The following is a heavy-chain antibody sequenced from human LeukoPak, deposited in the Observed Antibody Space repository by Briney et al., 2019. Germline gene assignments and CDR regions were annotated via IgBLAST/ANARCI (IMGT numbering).Heavy chain of an antibody. D-gene: IGHD2-2*01. CDR3: ARWCSTSCYRHRDAFDI. Sequence: SETLSLTCTVSGGSISSYYWSWIRQPPGKGLEWIGYIYYSGSTNYNPSLKSRVTISVDMSKNQFSLKLSSVTAADTAVYYCARWCSTSCYRHRDAFDIWGQGTMVTVSS. V-gene: IGHV4-59*01. CDR2: IYYSGST. CDR1: GGSISSYY. J-gene: IGHJ3*02.